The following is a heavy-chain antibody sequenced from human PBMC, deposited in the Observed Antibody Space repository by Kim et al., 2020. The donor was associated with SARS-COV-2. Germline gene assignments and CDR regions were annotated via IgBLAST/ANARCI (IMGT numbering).Heavy chain of an antibody. Sequence: GGSLRLSCAASGFTFDDYAMHWVRQAPGKGLEWVSGISWNSGSIGYADSVKGRFTISRDNAKNSLYLQMNSLRAEDTALYYCAKGPGSTTVVTPFDYWGQGTLVTVSS. J-gene: IGHJ4*02. CDR3: AKGPGSTTVVTPFDY. CDR1: GFTFDDYA. D-gene: IGHD4-17*01. CDR2: ISWNSGSI. V-gene: IGHV3-9*01.